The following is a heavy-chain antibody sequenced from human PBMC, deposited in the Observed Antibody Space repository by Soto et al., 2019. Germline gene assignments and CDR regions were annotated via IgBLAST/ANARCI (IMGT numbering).Heavy chain of an antibody. CDR3: AKVDVVPAAKYYCYYYGMDV. CDR1: GFTFSSYA. V-gene: IGHV3-23*01. Sequence: EVQLLESGGGLVQPGGSLRLSCAASGFTFSSYAMSWVRQAPGKGLEWVSAISGSGGSTYYADSVKGRFTISRDNSKNTLYLQMNSLRAEDTAVYYCAKVDVVPAAKYYCYYYGMDVWGQGTTVTVSS. J-gene: IGHJ6*02. D-gene: IGHD2-2*01. CDR2: ISGSGGST.